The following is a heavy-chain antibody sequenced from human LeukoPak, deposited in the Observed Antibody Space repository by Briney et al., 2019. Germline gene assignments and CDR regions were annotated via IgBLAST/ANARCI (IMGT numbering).Heavy chain of an antibody. Sequence: ASVKVSCKASGYTFTSYYMHWVRQAPGQGLEWMGIINPSGGSTSYAQKFQGRVTMTRDTSTSTVYMELSSLRSEDTAVYYCARAEAAAGRVAAPYTNHFDYWGQGTLVTVSP. D-gene: IGHD6-13*01. CDR2: INPSGGST. CDR3: ARAEAAAGRVAAPYTNHFDY. CDR1: GYTFTSYY. J-gene: IGHJ4*02. V-gene: IGHV1-46*01.